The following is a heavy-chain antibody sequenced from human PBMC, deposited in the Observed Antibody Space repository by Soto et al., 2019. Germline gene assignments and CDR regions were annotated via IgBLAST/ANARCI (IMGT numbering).Heavy chain of an antibody. D-gene: IGHD6-13*01. CDR2: VYYSGST. V-gene: IGHV4-39*01. CDR3: ARRSNSNWYGWFDP. CDR1: GGSISSTSYY. Sequence: QLQLQESGPGLVKPSGTLSLTCTVSGGSISSTSYYWGWIRQPPGKGLEWIGNVYYSGSTFYNPSLNSRVTISVDTSKNQFSLKLSSVTAADTAVYYCARRSNSNWYGWFDPWGQGTLVTVSS. J-gene: IGHJ5*02.